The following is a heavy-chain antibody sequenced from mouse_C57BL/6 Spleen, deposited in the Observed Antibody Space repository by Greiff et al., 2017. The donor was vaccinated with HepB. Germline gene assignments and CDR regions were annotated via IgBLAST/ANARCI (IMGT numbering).Heavy chain of an antibody. CDR1: GYAFSSSW. Sequence: QVQLKQSGPELVKPGASVKISCKASGYAFSSSWMNWVKQRPGKGLEWIGRIYPGDGDTNYNGKFKGKATLTADKSSSTAYMQLSSLTSEDSAVYFCARHSSGAMDYWGQGTSVTVSS. CDR3: ARHSSGAMDY. D-gene: IGHD3-2*02. J-gene: IGHJ4*01. V-gene: IGHV1-82*01. CDR2: IYPGDGDT.